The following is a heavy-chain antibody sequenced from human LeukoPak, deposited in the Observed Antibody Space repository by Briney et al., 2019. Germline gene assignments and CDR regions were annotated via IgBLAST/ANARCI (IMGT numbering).Heavy chain of an antibody. J-gene: IGHJ4*02. CDR1: GFTVINNY. CDR2: LLLHGTT. D-gene: IGHD6-13*01. CDR3: AGRRREAAAFDH. Sequence: GGSLRLSCAASGFTVINNYMSWVRLAQGKGLECFSRLLLHGTTYSPESVKARFSISTDNSKNTLYLQMNSLRVEDTAVYYCAGRRREAAAFDHWGQGTLVTVSS. V-gene: IGHV3-66*01.